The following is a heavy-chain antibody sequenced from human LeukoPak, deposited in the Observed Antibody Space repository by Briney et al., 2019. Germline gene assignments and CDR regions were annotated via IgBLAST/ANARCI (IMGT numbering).Heavy chain of an antibody. J-gene: IGHJ4*02. V-gene: IGHV3-48*03. D-gene: IGHD3-10*01. Sequence: GGSLRLSCAASGFTFSSYEINWVRQAPGKGLEWVSYISSSGSTIYYADSVKGRLTISRDNAENSLYLQMNSLRAEDTAVYYCAREKGRNYFDYWGQGTLVTVCS. CDR3: AREKGRNYFDY. CDR2: ISSSGSTI. CDR1: GFTFSSYE.